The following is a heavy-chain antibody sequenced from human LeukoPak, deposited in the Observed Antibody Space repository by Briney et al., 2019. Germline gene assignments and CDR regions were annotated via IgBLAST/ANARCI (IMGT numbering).Heavy chain of an antibody. D-gene: IGHD4-17*01. CDR1: GGSISSSSYY. CDR2: IYYSGST. V-gene: IGHV4-39*01. J-gene: IGHJ4*02. CDR3: ARLTPPYGDYGLDY. Sequence: PSETLSLTCTVSGGSISSSSYYWGWIRQPPGTGLEWIGSIYYSGSTYYNPSLKTRVTISVDTSKNQFSLKLSSVTAADTAVYYCARLTPPYGDYGLDYWGQGTLVTVSS.